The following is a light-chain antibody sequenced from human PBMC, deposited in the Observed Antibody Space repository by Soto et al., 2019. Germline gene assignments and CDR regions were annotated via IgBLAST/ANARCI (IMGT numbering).Light chain of an antibody. CDR2: DSS. J-gene: IGKJ2*01. Sequence: EVVMTQSPATLSLSPGERATLSCRASQSVSSNLVWYQQKPGQAPRLLIYDSSTRATGIPARFSGSGSGTEFTLTISSLQSEDFAIYYCQQCNSLPHTFGRGTKLEIK. CDR1: QSVSSN. CDR3: QQCNSLPHT. V-gene: IGKV3-15*01.